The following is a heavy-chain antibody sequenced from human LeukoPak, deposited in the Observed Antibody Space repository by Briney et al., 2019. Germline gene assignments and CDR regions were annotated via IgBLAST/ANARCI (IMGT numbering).Heavy chain of an antibody. CDR3: ARHSYDSSDFHYMDV. V-gene: IGHV5-51*01. J-gene: IGHJ6*03. CDR2: IYPDDSDT. CDR1: GYSFTSYW. D-gene: IGHD3-22*01. Sequence: GESLKISCKGSGYSFTSYWIGWVRQMPGKGLEWMGIIYPDDSDTRYSPTFQGQVTISADKSISTAYLQCSTLRASDTAIYYCARHSYDSSDFHYMDVWGKGTTVTIPS.